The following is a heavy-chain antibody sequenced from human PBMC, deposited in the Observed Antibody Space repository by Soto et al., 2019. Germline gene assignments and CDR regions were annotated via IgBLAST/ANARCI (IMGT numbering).Heavy chain of an antibody. CDR2: FDPEDGET. CDR1: GYTLTELS. J-gene: IGHJ5*02. D-gene: IGHD2-2*01. V-gene: IGHV1-24*01. Sequence: ASVKVSCKVSGYTLTELSMHWVRQAPGKGLEWMGGFDPEDGETIYAQKFQGRVTMTEDTSTDTAYMELSSLRSEDTAVYYCATLYCSSTSCSYNWFDPWGQGTLVTV. CDR3: ATLYCSSTSCSYNWFDP.